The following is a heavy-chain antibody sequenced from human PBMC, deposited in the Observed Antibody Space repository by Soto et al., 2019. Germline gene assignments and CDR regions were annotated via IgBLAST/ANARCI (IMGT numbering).Heavy chain of an antibody. D-gene: IGHD3-10*01. CDR2: VSGSGGSI. J-gene: IGHJ6*04. CDR3: ARERLRYGAGRGGMDV. V-gene: IGHV3-23*01. Sequence: EVQLLESGGAVVQPGGSLRLSCAASGFTFSSFVMNWVRQAPGEGLEWVSGVSGSGGSIYHADSVKGRFTISRDNSKNALFLDMKSLRADDTAVYHCARERLRYGAGRGGMDVWGKGTTVNVSS. CDR1: GFTFSSFV.